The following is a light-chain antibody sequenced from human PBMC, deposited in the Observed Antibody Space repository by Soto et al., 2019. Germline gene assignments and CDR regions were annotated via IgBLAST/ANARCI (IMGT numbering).Light chain of an antibody. Sequence: DIQTTQSPSTLSASVADRVTITFRASQSASTFLAWYQQKPGQAPKLLIYDASTLQSGVPSRFSASGSGTEFALTISGLQPDDFAVYYCQQYNRYAVTFGQGTKVDIK. V-gene: IGKV1-5*01. CDR2: DAS. CDR1: QSASTF. J-gene: IGKJ1*01. CDR3: QQYNRYAVT.